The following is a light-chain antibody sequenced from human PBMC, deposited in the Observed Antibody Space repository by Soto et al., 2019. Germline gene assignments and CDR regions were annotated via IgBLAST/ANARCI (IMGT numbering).Light chain of an antibody. Sequence: QSALTQPPSASGSPGQSVTISCTGTSSAVAAYNYVSWYQQHPGKAPKLIIYEVSKRPSGVPARFSGSKSGNTASLTVSGIQAEDEADYYCSSYAGSNNLLFGGGTKVTVL. CDR3: SSYAGSNNLL. J-gene: IGLJ2*01. CDR1: SSAVAAYNY. V-gene: IGLV2-8*01. CDR2: EVS.